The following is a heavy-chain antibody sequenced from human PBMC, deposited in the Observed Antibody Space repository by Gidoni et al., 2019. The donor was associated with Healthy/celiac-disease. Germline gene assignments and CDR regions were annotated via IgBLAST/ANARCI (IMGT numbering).Heavy chain of an antibody. V-gene: IGHV4-39*01. CDR3: ARRGGDYGDYDY. J-gene: IGHJ4*02. D-gene: IGHD4-17*01. Sequence: QLQLQESGPGLVKPSATLSLTFTVPGGSISSSSYYWGWIRQPPGKGLEWSGSIYYSGSTYYNPSLKSRVTISVDTSKNQFSLKLSSVTAADTAVYYCARRGGDYGDYDYWGQGTLVTVSS. CDR2: IYYSGST. CDR1: GGSISSSSYY.